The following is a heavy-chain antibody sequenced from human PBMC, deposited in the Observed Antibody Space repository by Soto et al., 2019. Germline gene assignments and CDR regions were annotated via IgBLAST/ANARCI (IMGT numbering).Heavy chain of an antibody. Sequence: QVQLQESGPGLVKPSQTLSLTCTVSGGSISSGGYYWSWIRQHPGQGLEWIGYIYYSGGTYYNPALKSRITISVDTSKNQFSLKLSSVTAADTAVYYCARGGRSVTTGNWFDPWGQGTLVTVSS. D-gene: IGHD4-4*01. V-gene: IGHV4-31*03. CDR3: ARGGRSVTTGNWFDP. CDR2: IYYSGGT. J-gene: IGHJ5*02. CDR1: GGSISSGGYY.